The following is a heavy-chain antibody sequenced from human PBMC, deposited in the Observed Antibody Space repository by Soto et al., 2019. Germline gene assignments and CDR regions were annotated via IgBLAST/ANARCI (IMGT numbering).Heavy chain of an antibody. J-gene: IGHJ6*02. CDR1: GFTFSSYA. D-gene: IGHD3-22*01. Sequence: GGSLRLSCAASGFTFSSYAMSWVRQAPGEGLEWVSAISGYGSSTYYIDSVKGRFTISRDNAKNSLYLQMNSLRADDTAVYYCARDVYDSSGYYTARPRIYYYGMDVWGQGTTVTVSS. CDR2: ISGYGSST. V-gene: IGHV3-23*01. CDR3: ARDVYDSSGYYTARPRIYYYGMDV.